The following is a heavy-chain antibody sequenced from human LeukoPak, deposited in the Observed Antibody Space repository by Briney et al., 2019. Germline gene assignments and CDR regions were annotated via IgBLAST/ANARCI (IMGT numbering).Heavy chain of an antibody. V-gene: IGHV3-23*01. CDR2: ISGSGGST. Sequence: PGGSLRLSCAASGFTFSSYAMSWVRQAPGKGLEWVSAISGSGGSTYYADSVKGRFTISRDNSKNTLYLQMNSLRAEDTAVYYCARECYYEGSGYYDYWGQGTLVTVSS. J-gene: IGHJ4*02. CDR3: ARECYYEGSGYYDY. CDR1: GFTFSSYA. D-gene: IGHD3-22*01.